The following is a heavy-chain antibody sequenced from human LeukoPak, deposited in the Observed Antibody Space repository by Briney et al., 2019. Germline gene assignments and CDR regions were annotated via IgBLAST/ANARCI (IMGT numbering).Heavy chain of an antibody. V-gene: IGHV3-23*01. CDR3: ARHPTGFPNWFGP. CDR2: VSNSGDPT. J-gene: IGHJ5*02. CDR1: GFTFSSYG. D-gene: IGHD2-21*01. Sequence: GGSLRLSCAASGFTFSSYGMHWVRQAPGKGLEWVASVSNSGDPTYYADSGKGRFTISRDNSKNTLYLQMNNLRADDTAVYYCARHPTGFPNWFGPWGQGTLVTVSS.